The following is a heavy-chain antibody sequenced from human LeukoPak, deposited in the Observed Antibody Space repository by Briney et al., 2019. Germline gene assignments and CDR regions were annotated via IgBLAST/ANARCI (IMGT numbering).Heavy chain of an antibody. D-gene: IGHD3-10*01. J-gene: IGHJ4*02. CDR3: TRARASYYFDY. CDR1: GFTFGDYA. Sequence: GGSLRLSCTASGFTFGDYAMSWVRQAPGKGLEWVGFIRSKAYGGTTEYAASVRGRFTISRDDSRSIAYLQMSSLKTEDTAVYYCTRARASYYFDYWGQGTLVTVSS. CDR2: IRSKAYGGTT. V-gene: IGHV3-49*04.